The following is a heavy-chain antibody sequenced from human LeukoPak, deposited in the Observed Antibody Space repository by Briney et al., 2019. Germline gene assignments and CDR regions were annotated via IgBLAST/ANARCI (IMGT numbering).Heavy chain of an antibody. Sequence: GGSLRLSCAASGFTFSSYAMHWVRQAPGKGLEWVAVISYDGSNKYYADSVKGRFTISRDNSKNTLYLQMNSLRAEDTAVYYCAKEMKRYSSGWDGGFFDYWGQGTLVTVSS. CDR2: ISYDGSNK. V-gene: IGHV3-30*04. D-gene: IGHD6-19*01. CDR1: GFTFSSYA. CDR3: AKEMKRYSSGWDGGFFDY. J-gene: IGHJ4*02.